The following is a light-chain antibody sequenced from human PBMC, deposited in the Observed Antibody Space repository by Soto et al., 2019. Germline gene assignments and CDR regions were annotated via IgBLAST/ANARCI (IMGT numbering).Light chain of an antibody. V-gene: IGKV3-11*01. CDR2: DAS. Sequence: EIVLTQSQATLSLSPGERATRSCRASQSVSSYLAWYQQKPGQAPRLLIYDASNRATGIPARFSGRGSGTDFTLTISSLEPEDFAVYYCQQRSNWPQITFGQGTRLEIK. CDR3: QQRSNWPQIT. J-gene: IGKJ5*01. CDR1: QSVSSY.